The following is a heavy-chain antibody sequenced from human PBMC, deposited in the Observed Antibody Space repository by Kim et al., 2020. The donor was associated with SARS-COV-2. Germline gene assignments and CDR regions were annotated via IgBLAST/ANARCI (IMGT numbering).Heavy chain of an antibody. V-gene: IGHV3-7*01. CDR1: GFRLGDYW. CDR2: IKQDGTDK. J-gene: IGHJ4*02. D-gene: IGHD2-2*01. Sequence: GGSLRLSCAASGFRLGDYWMNWVRQAPGKGLEWVANIKQDGTDKHYVDSVKGRFTISRDNAKNSLYLQMNSLRAEDTAVYYCARWTSTSYYWGQGTLVTV. CDR3: ARWTSTSYY.